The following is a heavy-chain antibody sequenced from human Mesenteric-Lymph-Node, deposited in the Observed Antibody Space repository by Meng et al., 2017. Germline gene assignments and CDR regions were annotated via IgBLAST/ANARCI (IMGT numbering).Heavy chain of an antibody. Sequence: GESLKISCAASGFTFSSYSMNWVRQAPGKGLEWVSSISSSSSYIYYADSVKGRFTISRDNSKNTLYLQMNSLRAEDTAVYYCARDLGSSWSFDYWGQGTLVTVSS. CDR2: ISSSSSYI. D-gene: IGHD6-13*01. CDR1: GFTFSSYS. CDR3: ARDLGSSWSFDY. V-gene: IGHV3-21*01. J-gene: IGHJ4*02.